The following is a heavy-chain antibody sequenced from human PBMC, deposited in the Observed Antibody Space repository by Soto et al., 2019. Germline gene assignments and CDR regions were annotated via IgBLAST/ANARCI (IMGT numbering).Heavy chain of an antibody. CDR2: ISFDGGDT. D-gene: IGHD2-21*01. CDR1: GFSLSDYG. Sequence: ESGGGVVQPGRSLRLSCTASGFSLSDYGMHWVRQAPGKGLEWVAFISFDGGDTYYADSLRGRFTVSRDNSKDTLYLQVNSLRDDDTAVFYCARGRWQKYCANPYCFTFDSWGQGTLVTVSS. CDR3: ARGRWQKYCANPYCFTFDS. J-gene: IGHJ4*02. V-gene: IGHV3-30*03.